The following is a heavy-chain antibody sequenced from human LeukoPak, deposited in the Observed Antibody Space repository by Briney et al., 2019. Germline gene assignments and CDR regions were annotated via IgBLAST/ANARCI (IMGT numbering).Heavy chain of an antibody. Sequence: SETLSLTCTVSGGSISSSSYYWSWIRQPPGKGLEWIRYIYYSGSTNYNPSLKSRVTISVDTSKNQFSLKLSSVTAADTAVYYCARHTDSSGYYFDYWGQGTLVTVSS. CDR3: ARHTDSSGYYFDY. V-gene: IGHV4-61*05. J-gene: IGHJ4*02. CDR1: GGSISSSSYY. D-gene: IGHD3-22*01. CDR2: IYYSGST.